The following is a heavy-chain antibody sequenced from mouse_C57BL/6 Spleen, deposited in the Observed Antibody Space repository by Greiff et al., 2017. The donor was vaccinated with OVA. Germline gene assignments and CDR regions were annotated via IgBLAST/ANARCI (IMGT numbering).Heavy chain of an antibody. CDR3: ARAVVAHWYFDV. Sequence: VQLQQPGTELVKPGASVKLSCKASGYTFTSYWMHWVKQRPGPGLEWIGNINPSNGCTNYNEKFQSKATLTVDKSSSTAYMQLSSLTSEDSAVYYCARAVVAHWYFDVWGTGTTVTVSS. J-gene: IGHJ1*03. CDR2: INPSNGCT. D-gene: IGHD1-1*01. CDR1: GYTFTSYW. V-gene: IGHV1-53*01.